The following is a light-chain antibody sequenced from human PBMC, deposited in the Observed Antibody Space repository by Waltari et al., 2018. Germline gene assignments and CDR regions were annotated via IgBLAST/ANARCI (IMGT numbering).Light chain of an antibody. J-gene: IGKJ1*01. CDR1: RSGLYTDNNKNY. Sequence: DIAMTQSPDSLAVSLGERATINCTSSRSGLYTDNNKNYLTWYQQKPGQPPQLLISWASTRESGVPDRFIGSGSGTDFTLTISSLQAEDVAVYYCHQHYTTPWTFGQGTQVEL. CDR3: HQHYTTPWT. V-gene: IGKV4-1*01. CDR2: WAS.